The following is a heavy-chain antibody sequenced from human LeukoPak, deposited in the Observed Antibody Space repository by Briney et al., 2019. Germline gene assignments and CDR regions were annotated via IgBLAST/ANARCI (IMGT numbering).Heavy chain of an antibody. CDR1: GFTFDDYA. CDR2: ISWNSGSI. V-gene: IGHV3-9*03. D-gene: IGHD3-3*01. CDR3: AKGRKSDFWSGYSPGYFDY. J-gene: IGHJ4*02. Sequence: PGGSLRLSCAASGFTFDDYAMHWVRQAPGKGLEWVSGISWNSGSIGYADSVKGRFTISRDNAKNSLYLQMNRLRAEDMALYYCAKGRKSDFWSGYSPGYFDYWGQGTLVTVSS.